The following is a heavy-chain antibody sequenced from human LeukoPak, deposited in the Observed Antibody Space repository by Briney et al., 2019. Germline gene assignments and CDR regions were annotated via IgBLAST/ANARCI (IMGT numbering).Heavy chain of an antibody. CDR1: GFTFSDYY. V-gene: IGHV3-11*04. CDR3: ASGGRWLQAPFDY. CDR2: ISSSGSTI. J-gene: IGHJ4*02. Sequence: GGSLRLSCAASGFTFSDYYMSWIRQAPGKGLEWVSYISSSGSTIYYADSVKGRFTISRDNAKNSLYLQMNILRAEDTAVYYCASGGRWLQAPFDYWGQGTLVTVSS. D-gene: IGHD5-24*01.